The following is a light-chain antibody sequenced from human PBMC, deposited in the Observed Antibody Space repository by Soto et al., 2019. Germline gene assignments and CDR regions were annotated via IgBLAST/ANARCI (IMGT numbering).Light chain of an antibody. Sequence: DIQMTQSPSTLAASVGDRVSITCRASQSIGTLLAWYQQKAGKAPKLLIFDVSNLESGVPSRFSGSGSGTEFTLTFSSLQPDDCVTYYCQQYNSYPYTFGQGTKLE. CDR2: DVS. J-gene: IGKJ2*01. CDR3: QQYNSYPYT. V-gene: IGKV1-5*01. CDR1: QSIGTL.